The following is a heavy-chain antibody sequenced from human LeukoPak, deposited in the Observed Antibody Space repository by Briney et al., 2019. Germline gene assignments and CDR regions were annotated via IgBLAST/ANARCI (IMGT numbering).Heavy chain of an antibody. D-gene: IGHD1-26*01. CDR2: FFYGGST. CDR1: GDSISSSTYY. CDR3: ARGQLWKGAMGFAFAI. V-gene: IGHV4-39*07. J-gene: IGHJ3*02. Sequence: PSETLSLTCSVSGDSISSSTYYWGWIRQPPKKGLEWVGSFFYGGSTYYNPSLKSRVTISVDTSENQLSLKLSSVTAADTAVYYCARGQLWKGAMGFAFAIWGQGTMVTVSS.